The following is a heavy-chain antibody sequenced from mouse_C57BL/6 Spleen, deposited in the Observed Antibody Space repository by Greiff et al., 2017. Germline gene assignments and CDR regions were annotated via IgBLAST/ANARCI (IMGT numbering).Heavy chain of an antibody. CDR3: ARTSTMVTTDWCFDV. Sequence: VQLQESGAELVKPGASVKISCKASGYAFSSYWMNWVKQRPGQGLEWIGQIYPGDGDTNYNGKFKGKATLTADQSSSTAYMQLSSLTSENTAVDFGARTSTMVTTDWCFDVWGTGTTVTVSS. V-gene: IGHV1-80*01. CDR1: GYAFSSYW. CDR2: IYPGDGDT. J-gene: IGHJ1*03. D-gene: IGHD2-2*01.